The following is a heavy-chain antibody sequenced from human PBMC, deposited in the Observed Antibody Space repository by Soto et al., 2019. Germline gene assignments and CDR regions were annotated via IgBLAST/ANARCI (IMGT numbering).Heavy chain of an antibody. J-gene: IGHJ3*01. CDR2: IHPSGQPI. Sequence: EVQLVESGGGLVKPGGSLRLSCAVSGFTFSSSEMYWVRQAPGKGLEWISYIHPSGQPIFYADSVKGRFTISRDNANNSLFLQMNSLRAEDTAVYYCARRASRWGQGTMVTVSS. CDR1: GFTFSSSE. V-gene: IGHV3-48*03. CDR3: ARRASR. D-gene: IGHD1-26*01.